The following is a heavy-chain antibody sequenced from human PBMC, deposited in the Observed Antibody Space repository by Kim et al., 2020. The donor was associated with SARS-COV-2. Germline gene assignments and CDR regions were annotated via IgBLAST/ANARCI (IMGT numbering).Heavy chain of an antibody. V-gene: IGHV4-39*01. CDR1: GGSISSSSYY. CDR3: ARSPEGGSRYFDY. CDR2: IYYRGST. Sequence: SETLSLTCTVSGGSISSSSYYWGWIRQPPGKGLEWIGSIYYRGSTYYNPSLKSRVTISVDTSKNQFSLKLSSVTAADTAVYYCARSPEGGSRYFDYWGQGTLVTVSS. J-gene: IGHJ4*02. D-gene: IGHD1-26*01.